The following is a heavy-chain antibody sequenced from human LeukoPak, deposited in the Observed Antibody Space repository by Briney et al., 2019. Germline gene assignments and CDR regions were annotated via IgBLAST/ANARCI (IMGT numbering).Heavy chain of an antibody. CDR2: ISGSGGST. CDR3: AKDRHGTGTTLFDY. D-gene: IGHD1-7*01. V-gene: IGHV3-23*01. Sequence: GGSLRLSCAASGFTFSSYAMSWVRQAPGKGLEWVSAISGSGGSTYYADSVKGRFTISRDNSKDTLYLQMNSLRAEDTAVYYCAKDRHGTGTTLFDYWGQGTLVTVSS. J-gene: IGHJ4*02. CDR1: GFTFSSYA.